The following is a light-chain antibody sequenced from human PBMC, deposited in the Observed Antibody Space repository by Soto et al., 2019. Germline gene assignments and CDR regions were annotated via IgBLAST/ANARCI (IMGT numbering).Light chain of an antibody. Sequence: EIVLTQSPGTLSLSPGETATLSCRASQSINNYFLAWHQQRPGQAPRLLIFRASQRASGIPDRFRGSGSGTDFTLTIPRLEPEDFAVYYCQQYTNAPRTFGQGTKVEIK. J-gene: IGKJ1*01. CDR3: QQYTNAPRT. V-gene: IGKV3-20*01. CDR2: RAS. CDR1: QSINNYF.